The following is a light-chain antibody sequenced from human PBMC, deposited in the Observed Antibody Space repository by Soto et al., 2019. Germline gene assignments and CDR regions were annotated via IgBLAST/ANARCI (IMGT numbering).Light chain of an antibody. V-gene: IGLV4-69*01. CDR2: INSDGSH. CDR1: SGHTKYA. Sequence: QLVLTQSPSASASPGASVKLTCTLSSGHTKYAIAWHQQQPEKGPRFLMKINSDGSHSKGDGVPDRFSGSSSGAERYFTISRLQSEDEADYYCQTWGTGIVTFGGGTKVTVL. CDR3: QTWGTGIVT. J-gene: IGLJ2*01.